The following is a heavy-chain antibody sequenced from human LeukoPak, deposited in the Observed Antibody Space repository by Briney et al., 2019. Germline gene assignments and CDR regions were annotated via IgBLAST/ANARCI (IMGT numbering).Heavy chain of an antibody. CDR2: IYYSGST. CDR1: GGSVSSGSYY. J-gene: IGHJ4*02. V-gene: IGHV4-61*01. D-gene: IGHD6-19*01. Sequence: SETLSLTCTVSGGSVSSGSYYWSWIRQPPGKGLEWIGYIYYSGSTNYNPSLKSRVTISVDTSKNQFSLKLSSVTAADTAVYYCARERPPVAGTSNFDYWGQGTLVTVSS. CDR3: ARERPPVAGTSNFDY.